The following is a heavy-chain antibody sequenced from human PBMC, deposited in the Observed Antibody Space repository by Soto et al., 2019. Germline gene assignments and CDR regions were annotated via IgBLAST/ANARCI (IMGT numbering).Heavy chain of an antibody. CDR1: GFTFDDYA. Sequence: EVQLVESGGGLVQPGRSLRLSCAASGFTFDDYAMHWVRQAPGKGLEWVSGISWNSGRIGYADSVKGRFTISRDNAKNSLYLQMNSLRAEDTALYYCAKDKGRALNLFDYWGQGTLVTVSS. V-gene: IGHV3-9*01. CDR3: AKDKGRALNLFDY. D-gene: IGHD3-10*01. CDR2: ISWNSGRI. J-gene: IGHJ4*02.